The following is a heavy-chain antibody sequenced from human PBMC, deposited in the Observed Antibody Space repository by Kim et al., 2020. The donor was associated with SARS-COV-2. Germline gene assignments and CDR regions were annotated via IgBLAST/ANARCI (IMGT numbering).Heavy chain of an antibody. V-gene: IGHV1-2*02. CDR3: ARENTSFGVVIIDYYGMDV. Sequence: ASVKVSCKASGYTFTGYYMHWVRQAPGQGLEWMGWINPNSGGTNYAQKFQGRVTMTRDTSISTAYMELSRLRSDDTAVYYCARENTSFGVVIIDYYGMDVWGQGTTVTVSS. D-gene: IGHD3-3*01. CDR2: INPNSGGT. CDR1: GYTFTGYY. J-gene: IGHJ6*02.